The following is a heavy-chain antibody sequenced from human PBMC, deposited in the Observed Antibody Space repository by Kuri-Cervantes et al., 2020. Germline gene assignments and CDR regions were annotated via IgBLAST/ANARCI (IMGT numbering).Heavy chain of an antibody. J-gene: IGHJ3*02. CDR3: ARRTTTHTSGGFDI. D-gene: IGHD3-22*01. Sequence: ESLKISCAVSGYSISSGYYWGWIRQPPGKGLEWIGSIYHSGSTYYNPSLKSRVTISVDTSKNQFSLKLSSVTAADTAVYYCARRTTTHTSGGFDIWGQGTLVTVSS. CDR2: IYHSGST. V-gene: IGHV4-38-2*01. CDR1: GYSISSGYY.